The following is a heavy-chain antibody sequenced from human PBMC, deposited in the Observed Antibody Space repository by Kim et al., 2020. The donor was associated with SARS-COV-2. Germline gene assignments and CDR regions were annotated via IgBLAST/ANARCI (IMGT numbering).Heavy chain of an antibody. CDR3: ARDLQRSGAFMDV. CDR2: IRNKANSYTT. J-gene: IGHJ6*03. CDR1: GFSFSDHY. Sequence: GGSLRLSCAASGFSFSDHYMDWVRQAPGKGLEWVGRIRNKANSYTTEYAASVKGRFTISRDDSKNSLFLQMNSLKIEDTAVYYCARDLQRSGAFMDVWGKGTTVTVSS. V-gene: IGHV3-72*01. D-gene: IGHD4-4*01.